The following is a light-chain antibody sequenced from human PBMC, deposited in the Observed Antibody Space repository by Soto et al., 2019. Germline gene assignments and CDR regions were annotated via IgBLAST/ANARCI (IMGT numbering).Light chain of an antibody. J-gene: IGLJ2*01. V-gene: IGLV2-14*01. CDR3: SSYTSSSTFVV. Sequence: QSALTQPASVSGSPGQSITISCTGTSSDVGGYNYVSWYQQHPGKAPKLMIYGVSNRPSGVSHRFSGSKSANTASLTISGLQAEDEADYYCSSYTSSSTFVVFGGGTKLTVL. CDR1: SSDVGGYNY. CDR2: GVS.